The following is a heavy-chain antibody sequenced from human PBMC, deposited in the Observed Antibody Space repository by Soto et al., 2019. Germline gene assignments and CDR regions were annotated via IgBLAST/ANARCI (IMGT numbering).Heavy chain of an antibody. CDR2: ISASGYSA. Sequence: EAQLLESGGGLVQPGGSLRLSCAASELAFSNYAMTWVRQAPGKGLEWVSVISASGYSAYYGGAVKGRFTTSRDNSKSTLYLQMNRLRADDTAVYYGAKGEQLWDPCDSWGQGTLVTVSS. CDR3: AKGEQLWDPCDS. J-gene: IGHJ4*02. D-gene: IGHD6-13*01. V-gene: IGHV3-23*01. CDR1: ELAFSNYA.